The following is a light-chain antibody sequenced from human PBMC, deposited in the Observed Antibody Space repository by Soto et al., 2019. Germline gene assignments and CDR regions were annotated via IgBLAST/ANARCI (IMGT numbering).Light chain of an antibody. CDR3: SSYTSDINPYV. J-gene: IGLJ1*01. CDR2: EVS. CDR1: SGDVGGYNY. V-gene: IGLV2-14*01. Sequence: QSALTQPASVSGSPGQSITISCTGTSGDVGGYNYVSWYQHHPGKAPKLLISEVSNRPSGVSTRFSGSKSGNTASLTISGLQAEDKADYYCSSYTSDINPYVFGTGTKLTVL.